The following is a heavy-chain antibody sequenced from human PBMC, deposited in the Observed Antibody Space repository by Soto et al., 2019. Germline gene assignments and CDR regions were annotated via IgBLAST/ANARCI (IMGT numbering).Heavy chain of an antibody. CDR3: ARGRYGDY. J-gene: IGHJ4*02. Sequence: QAHLVQSGPEVKKPGASVKVSCKGSGYIFTSYGIAWVRQAPGQGLEWMGWTSAHNGNTEYTQKFQCRVTVTRDTSTSTAYLALRSLRSSETALYYCARGRYGDYWGQGALVTFSS. V-gene: IGHV1-18*01. CDR1: GYIFTSYG. D-gene: IGHD4-17*01. CDR2: TSAHNGNT.